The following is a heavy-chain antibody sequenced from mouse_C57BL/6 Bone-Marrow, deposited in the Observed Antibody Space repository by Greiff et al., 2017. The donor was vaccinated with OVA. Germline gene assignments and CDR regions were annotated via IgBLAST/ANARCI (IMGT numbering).Heavy chain of an antibody. CDR3: ASPHYYSSSYWYFDV. Sequence: QVQLQQPGAELVMPGASVKLSCKASGYTFTSYWLHWVKQRPGHGLEWIGEIDPSDSYTNYNQKFKGKSTLTVAKSSSTAYMQLSSLTSEDAAVEYCASPHYYSSSYWYFDVWGTGTTVTVAS. V-gene: IGHV1-69*01. J-gene: IGHJ1*03. CDR1: GYTFTSYW. D-gene: IGHD1-1*01. CDR2: IDPSDSYT.